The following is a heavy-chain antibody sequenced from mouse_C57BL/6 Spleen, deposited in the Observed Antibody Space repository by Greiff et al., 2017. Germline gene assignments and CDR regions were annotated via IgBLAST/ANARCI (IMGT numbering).Heavy chain of an antibody. D-gene: IGHD2-1*01. V-gene: IGHV1-53*01. Sequence: QVQLQQPGTELVKPGASVKLSCKASGYTFTSYWMHWVKQRPGQGLEWIGNINPSNGGTNYNEKFKSKATLTVDKSSGTAYMQLSSLTSEDSAVYYCARSCGNSYAMDYWGQGTSVTVSS. CDR1: GYTFTSYW. J-gene: IGHJ4*01. CDR3: ARSCGNSYAMDY. CDR2: INPSNGGT.